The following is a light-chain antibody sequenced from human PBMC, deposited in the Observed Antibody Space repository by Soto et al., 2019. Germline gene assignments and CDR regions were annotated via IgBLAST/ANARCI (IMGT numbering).Light chain of an antibody. CDR3: SSYTSTYTLV. Sequence: QSVLSQPASVSGSPGHSITISCTGTSSDVGVYNYVSWYQQHPGKAPKLMIFEVSNRPSGVSNRFSGSKSGNTASLTISGLQAEEEADYYCSSYTSTYTLVFGTGTKVTVL. V-gene: IGLV2-14*01. J-gene: IGLJ1*01. CDR2: EVS. CDR1: SSDVGVYNY.